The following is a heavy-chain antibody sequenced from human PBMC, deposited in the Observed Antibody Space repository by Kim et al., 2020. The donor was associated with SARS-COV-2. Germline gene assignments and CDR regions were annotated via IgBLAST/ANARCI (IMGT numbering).Heavy chain of an antibody. J-gene: IGHJ3*02. V-gene: IGHV3-23*01. CDR2: ISGRCGST. D-gene: IGHD6-19*01. Sequence: GGSLRLSCAASGCTFSSYAMSLVRQAPGKGLEWVSAISGRCGSTYHADSVKGRFTISRDNSKNTLYLQMNSLRAEDTAVYYCAAVGDAFDIWGQGTMVTVSS. CDR1: GCTFSSYA. CDR3: AAVGDAFDI.